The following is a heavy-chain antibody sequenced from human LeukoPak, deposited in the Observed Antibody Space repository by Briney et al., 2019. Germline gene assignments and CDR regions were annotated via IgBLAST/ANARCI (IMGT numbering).Heavy chain of an antibody. CDR2: IYPDDSDT. CDR1: GYSFTSYW. Sequence: GESLKISCKGSGYSFTSYWIGWVRHMPGKGLEWMGIIYPDDSDTRYSPSFQGQVTISADKSFTTAYLQWSSLKASDTAIYYCARGYSSSSSFDYWGQGTLITVFS. J-gene: IGHJ4*02. CDR3: ARGYSSSSSFDY. D-gene: IGHD6-13*01. V-gene: IGHV5-51*01.